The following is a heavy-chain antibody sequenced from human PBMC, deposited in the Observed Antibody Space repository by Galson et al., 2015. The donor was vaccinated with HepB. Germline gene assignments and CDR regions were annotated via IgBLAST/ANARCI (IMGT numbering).Heavy chain of an antibody. V-gene: IGHV3-7*01. CDR1: GFTFSNYW. Sequence: SLRLSCAASGFTFSNYWMSWVRQAPGKGLEWVANIKRDGRERYYVDSVKGRFTISRDNAKNSLYLQMNSLRAEDTAVYYCARTGDDYWGQGTLVTVSS. CDR3: ARTGDDY. D-gene: IGHD7-27*01. J-gene: IGHJ4*02. CDR2: IKRDGRER.